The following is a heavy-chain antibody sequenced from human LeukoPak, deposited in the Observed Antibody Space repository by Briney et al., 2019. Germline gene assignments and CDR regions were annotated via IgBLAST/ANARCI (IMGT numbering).Heavy chain of an antibody. J-gene: IGHJ3*02. CDR2: ITPNNGVS. D-gene: IGHD3-10*01. V-gene: IGHV1-2*02. Sequence: ASVKVSCKASGYTFTGYYLHWVRQAPGQGPEWVGWITPNNGVSNYAQKFQGRVTMSRDTSITTAYMELSRLRSDDTAAYYCATAGSSRAAFDIWGQGTMVTVSS. CDR3: ATAGSSRAAFDI. CDR1: GYTFTGYY.